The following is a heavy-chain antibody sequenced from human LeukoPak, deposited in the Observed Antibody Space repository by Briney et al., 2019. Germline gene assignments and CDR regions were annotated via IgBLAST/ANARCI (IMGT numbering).Heavy chain of an antibody. CDR1: GFTFSSYG. J-gene: IGHJ4*02. Sequence: PGRSLRLSCAAYGFTFSSYGMHWVRQAPGKGLEWVAVISYDGSNKYYADSVKGRFTISRDNSKNTLYLQMNSLRAEDTAVYYCAKMVATTHYFDYWGQGTLVTVSS. D-gene: IGHD5-12*01. V-gene: IGHV3-30*18. CDR2: ISYDGSNK. CDR3: AKMVATTHYFDY.